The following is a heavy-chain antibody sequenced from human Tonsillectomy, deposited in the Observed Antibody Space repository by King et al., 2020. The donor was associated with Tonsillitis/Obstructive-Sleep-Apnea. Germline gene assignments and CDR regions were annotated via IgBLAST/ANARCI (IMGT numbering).Heavy chain of an antibody. D-gene: IGHD5-24*01. J-gene: IGHJ4*02. Sequence: QLQESGPGLVKPSQTLSLTCTVSGGSISSGGYYWSWIRQHPGTGLEWIGYIYYSGSTYYNPSLKSRVTISVDTSKNQFSLKLSAVTAADTAVYYCARDVGDGYNRRGLVFDYWGQGTRVTVSS. CDR2: IYYSGST. CDR1: GGSISSGGYY. CDR3: ARDVGDGYNRRGLVFDY. V-gene: IGHV4-31*03.